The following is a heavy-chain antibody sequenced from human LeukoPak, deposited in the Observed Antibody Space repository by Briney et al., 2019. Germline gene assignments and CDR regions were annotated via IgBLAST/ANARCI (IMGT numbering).Heavy chain of an antibody. CDR3: AKEHYYGSGYMDV. CDR1: GFTFDSYS. J-gene: IGHJ6*03. Sequence: GGSLRLSCAASGFTFDSYSMNWVRQAPGKGLEWVSSISSSSSSIYYADSVKGRFTISRDNSKNTLYLQMNSLRAEDTAVYYCAKEHYYGSGYMDVWGKGTTVTISS. V-gene: IGHV3-21*01. CDR2: ISSSSSSI. D-gene: IGHD3-10*01.